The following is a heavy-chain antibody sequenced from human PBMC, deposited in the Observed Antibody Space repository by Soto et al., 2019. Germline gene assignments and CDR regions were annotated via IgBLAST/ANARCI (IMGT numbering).Heavy chain of an antibody. J-gene: IGHJ6*02. CDR2: IYYSGST. Sequence: SETLSLTCTVSGGSISSGDYYWSWIRQPPGKGLEWIGYIYYSGSTYYNPSLKSRVTISVDTSKNQFSLKLSSVTAADTAVYYCASLMVRGVNYYYYGMDVWGQGTTVTVSS. CDR1: GGSISSGDYY. CDR3: ASLMVRGVNYYYYGMDV. D-gene: IGHD3-10*01. V-gene: IGHV4-30-4*01.